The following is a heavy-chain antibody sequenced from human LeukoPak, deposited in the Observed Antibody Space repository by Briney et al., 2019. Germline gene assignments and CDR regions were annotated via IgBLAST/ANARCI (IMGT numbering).Heavy chain of an antibody. J-gene: IGHJ4*02. Sequence: GGSLRLSCAASGFTFSTYGMHWVRQAPGKGLEWVAFIRYDGSRKYLADSVKGRFTISRDNSENTLYLQMNNLRAEDTAVYYCAKDSTGITTVTGDGYWGQGTLVTVSS. CDR1: GFTFSTYG. CDR3: AKDSTGITTVTGDGY. CDR2: IRYDGSRK. D-gene: IGHD4-17*01. V-gene: IGHV3-30*02.